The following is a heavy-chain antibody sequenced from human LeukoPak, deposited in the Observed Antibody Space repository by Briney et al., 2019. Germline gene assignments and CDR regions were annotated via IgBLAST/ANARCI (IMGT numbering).Heavy chain of an antibody. CDR2: ISYDGSNK. J-gene: IGHJ1*01. Sequence: PGGSLRLSCAASGFTFSSYAMHWVRQAPGKGLEWVAVISYDGSNKYYADSVKGRFTISRDNSKNTLFLQMNSLGAEDTAVYYCAKDITYYDSSGFQHWGQGTLVTVSS. D-gene: IGHD3-22*01. V-gene: IGHV3-30-3*01. CDR1: GFTFSSYA. CDR3: AKDITYYDSSGFQH.